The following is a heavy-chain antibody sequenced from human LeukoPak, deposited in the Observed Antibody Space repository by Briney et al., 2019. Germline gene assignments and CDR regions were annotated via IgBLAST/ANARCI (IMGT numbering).Heavy chain of an antibody. V-gene: IGHV4-38-2*01. J-gene: IGHJ6*03. CDR2: IYHSGST. Sequence: SETLSLTCAVSGYSISSGYYWGWIRQPPGKGLEWIGGIYHSGSTYYNPSLKSRVTISVDTSKNQFSLKLSSVTAADTAVYYCARRYCSSTSCSPYYYYMDVWGKGTTVTVSS. CDR1: GYSISSGYY. D-gene: IGHD2-2*01. CDR3: ARRYCSSTSCSPYYYYMDV.